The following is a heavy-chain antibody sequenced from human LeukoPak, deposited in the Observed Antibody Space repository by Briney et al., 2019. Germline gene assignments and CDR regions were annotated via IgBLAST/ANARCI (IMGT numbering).Heavy chain of an antibody. CDR2: IYTSGST. CDR3: ARASIVGAIKYYFDY. Sequence: PSQTLSLTCTVSGGSISSGSYYWSWIRQPAGKGPEWIGRIYTSGSTNYNPSLKRRVTISVDTSKNQFSLKLSSVTAADTAVYYCARASIVGAIKYYFDYWGQGTLVTVSS. CDR1: GGSISSGSYY. J-gene: IGHJ4*02. V-gene: IGHV4-61*02. D-gene: IGHD1-26*01.